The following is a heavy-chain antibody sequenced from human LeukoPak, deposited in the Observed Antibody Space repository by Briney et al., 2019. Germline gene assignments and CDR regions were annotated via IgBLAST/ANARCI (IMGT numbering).Heavy chain of an antibody. V-gene: IGHV5-51*01. CDR3: ARQDYYGSGSYYAPSYY. D-gene: IGHD3-10*01. CDR2: IYPGDSDT. CDR1: GYSFTSYW. Sequence: GESLKISCKGSGYSFTSYWIAWVRQMPGKGLEWMGIIYPGDSDTRYSPSFQGQVTISADKSINTAYLQWSSLKASDTAMYYCARQDYYGSGSYYAPSYYWGQGTLVTVSS. J-gene: IGHJ4*02.